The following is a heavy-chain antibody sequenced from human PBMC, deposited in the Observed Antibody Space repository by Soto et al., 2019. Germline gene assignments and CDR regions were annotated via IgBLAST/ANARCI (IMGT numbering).Heavy chain of an antibody. CDR1: GASVNTYS. Sequence: ASETLSLTCTVSGASVNTYSWSWIRQPAGKGLEWIGRIYTSASTNYSPSLKGRLTLSVDTSKNQVSLKLTSVTAADTAIYYCAKDREEGYNFYYGMDVWGQGATVTVSS. CDR2: IYTSAST. CDR3: AKDREEGYNFYYGMDV. J-gene: IGHJ6*02. V-gene: IGHV4-4*07. D-gene: IGHD3-10*01.